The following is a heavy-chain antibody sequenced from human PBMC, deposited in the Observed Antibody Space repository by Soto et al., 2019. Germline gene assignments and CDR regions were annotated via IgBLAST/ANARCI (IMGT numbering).Heavy chain of an antibody. CDR1: GFTFSSYS. V-gene: IGHV3-48*01. D-gene: IGHD2-2*01. CDR3: ARVFGQPAA. J-gene: IGHJ4*02. CDR2: ISSSSSTI. Sequence: PGGSLRLSCAASGFTFSSYSMNWVRQAPGKGLEWVSYISSSSSTIYYADSVKGRFTISRDNAKNSLYLQMNSLRAEDTAVYYCARVFGQPAAWGQGTLVTVSS.